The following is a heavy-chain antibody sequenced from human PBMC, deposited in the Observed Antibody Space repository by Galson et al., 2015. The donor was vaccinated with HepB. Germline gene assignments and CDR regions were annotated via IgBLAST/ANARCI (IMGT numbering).Heavy chain of an antibody. CDR2: ISAYNGNT. CDR3: ARGTGAGSIFAGFDS. CDR1: GYTFTSYG. Sequence: SVKVSCKASGYTFTSYGISWVRQAPGQGLEWMGWISAYNGNTNYAQKLQGRVTMTTDTSTSTAYMELRSLRSDDTAVYYCARGTGAGSIFAGFDSWGQGTLVTVSS. D-gene: IGHD3-9*01. J-gene: IGHJ4*02. V-gene: IGHV1-18*01.